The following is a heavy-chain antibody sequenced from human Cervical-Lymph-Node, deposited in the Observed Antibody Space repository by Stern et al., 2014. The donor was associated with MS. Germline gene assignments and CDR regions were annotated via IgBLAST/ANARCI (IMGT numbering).Heavy chain of an antibody. Sequence: QVQLQQWGAGLLKPSETLSLTCAVYGGSFSGYYWSWIRQPPGKGLEWIGEINHRGSTNYNPSLKRRVTISVDTSKNQFALKLSSVTAADTAVYYCARCGDIVVVPAYGMDVWGQGTTVTVSS. V-gene: IGHV4-34*01. D-gene: IGHD2-2*01. CDR2: INHRGST. CDR3: ARCGDIVVVPAYGMDV. CDR1: GGSFSGYY. J-gene: IGHJ6*02.